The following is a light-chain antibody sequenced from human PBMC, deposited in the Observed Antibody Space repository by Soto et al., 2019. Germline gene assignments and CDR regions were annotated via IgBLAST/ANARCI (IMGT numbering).Light chain of an antibody. Sequence: DIQVTQSPSTLSASVGDRVTITCRASQSISRWLAWYQQRPGKAPNLLIYDASILQSGVPSRFSGSGSGTEFTLTITSLQPDDFATYFCQQYNSPWTFGQGTNVEIK. CDR3: QQYNSPWT. CDR1: QSISRW. V-gene: IGKV1-5*01. CDR2: DAS. J-gene: IGKJ1*01.